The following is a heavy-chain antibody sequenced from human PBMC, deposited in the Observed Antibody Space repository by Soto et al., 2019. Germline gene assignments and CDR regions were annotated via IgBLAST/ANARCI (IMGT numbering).Heavy chain of an antibody. CDR3: VRVDRNDAGC. J-gene: IGHJ6*01. Sequence: PSQTLSVTYSISGHSISSTSAAWECIRQSPSSGREWLGRTRYTSQLSYEYARSVKGRIAIIPATSKNHFSLQLASVTPEDTAVYCCVRVDRNDAGCWGQGAMGTVSS. CDR1: GHSISSTSAA. D-gene: IGHD1-1*01. V-gene: IGHV6-1*01. CDR2: TRYTSQLSY.